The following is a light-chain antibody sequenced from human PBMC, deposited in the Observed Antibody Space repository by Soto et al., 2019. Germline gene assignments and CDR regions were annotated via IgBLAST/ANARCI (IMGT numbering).Light chain of an antibody. CDR1: QSVSSN. CDR2: DAS. V-gene: IGKV3-15*01. CDR3: QQYNKWPRT. J-gene: IGKJ1*01. Sequence: EIALTQSPATLSLSPGERVPPPCRASQSVSSNLVWYHQKPGQAPRILIYDASTRDTGIPARYSGIGSGTEFNFAISRLQSEDFEVYFCQQYNKWPRTFGQGTKVDIK.